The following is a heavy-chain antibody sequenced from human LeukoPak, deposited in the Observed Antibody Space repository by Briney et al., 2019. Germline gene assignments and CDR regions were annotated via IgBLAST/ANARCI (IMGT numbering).Heavy chain of an antibody. D-gene: IGHD3-22*01. CDR3: ARDLGYTGSGYYDY. CDR1: GFTFSSYA. Sequence: GGSLRLSCAASGFTFSSYAMHWVRQPPGKWLEWVALISYDGSNKYYANSVKGRFTICRDNSKKTPFLEMNSLGAEDTAVYYCARDLGYTGSGYYDYWGQGTLVTVS. CDR2: ISYDGSNK. J-gene: IGHJ4*02. V-gene: IGHV3-30*14.